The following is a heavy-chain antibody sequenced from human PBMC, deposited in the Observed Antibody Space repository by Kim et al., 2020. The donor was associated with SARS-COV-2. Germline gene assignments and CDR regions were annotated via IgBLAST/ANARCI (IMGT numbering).Heavy chain of an antibody. D-gene: IGHD3-10*01. Sequence: YADSVKGRFTISRDNAKNSLYLQMNTLSAEDTALYFCVKVSSGSSYYGMNVWGRGTTVTVSS. CDR3: VKVSSGSSYYGMNV. J-gene: IGHJ6*02. V-gene: IGHV3-9*01.